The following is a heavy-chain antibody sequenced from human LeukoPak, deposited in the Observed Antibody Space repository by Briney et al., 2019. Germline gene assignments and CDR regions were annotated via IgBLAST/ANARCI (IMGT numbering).Heavy chain of an antibody. V-gene: IGHV3-48*01. D-gene: IGHD6-19*01. CDR3: ERGHSGGYYL. Sequence: GGSLRLSCAASGVTFSSSSMNGVRETPGRGVERVSYIIGGGSSIYYADSLKGRFNISRDNAHISLYLQMNSLGAEDTALYYCERGHSGGYYLWGQGPLVTVSS. J-gene: IGHJ4*02. CDR2: IIGGGSSI. CDR1: GVTFSSSS.